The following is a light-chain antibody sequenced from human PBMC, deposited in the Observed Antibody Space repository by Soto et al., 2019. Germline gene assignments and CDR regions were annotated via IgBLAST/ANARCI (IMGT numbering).Light chain of an antibody. Sequence: QSVLTQPPSVSGAPGQRVTISCTGSSSNIGAHYDVHWYQQLPGTAPKLLIYGYTHRPSGVPDRFSGSKSGTSASLAITGLQAEDEADYYCATWDSSLSGVVFGGGTKVTVL. CDR2: GYT. CDR1: SSNIGAHYD. CDR3: ATWDSSLSGVV. J-gene: IGLJ2*01. V-gene: IGLV1-40*01.